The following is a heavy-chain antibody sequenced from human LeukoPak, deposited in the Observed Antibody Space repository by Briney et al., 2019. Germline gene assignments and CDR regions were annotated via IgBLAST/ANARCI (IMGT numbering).Heavy chain of an antibody. V-gene: IGHV1-69*13. CDR2: IIPIFGTA. Sequence: SVKVSCKASGGTVSSYAISWVRQAPGQGLGWVGGIIPIFGTANYAQKYQGRVTITADESTPTAYMELSSLRSEDTAVYYCPQTNYGSGSWDYWGQGTLVTVSS. CDR1: GGTVSSYA. D-gene: IGHD3-10*01. CDR3: PQTNYGSGSWDY. J-gene: IGHJ4*02.